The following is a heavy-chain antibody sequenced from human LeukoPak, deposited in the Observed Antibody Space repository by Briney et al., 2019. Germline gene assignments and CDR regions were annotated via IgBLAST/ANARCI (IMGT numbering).Heavy chain of an antibody. CDR1: GFTFSSYT. CDR2: ISSSSSYI. Sequence: PGGSLRLSCAASGFTFSSYTMNWVRQAPGKGLEWGSSISSSSSYINYADSVKGRFTISRDNAKNSLYLQMNSLRAEDTAVYYCARDVTHCGGDCYSGDYWGQGTLVTVSS. D-gene: IGHD2-21*02. CDR3: ARDVTHCGGDCYSGDY. V-gene: IGHV3-21*01. J-gene: IGHJ4*02.